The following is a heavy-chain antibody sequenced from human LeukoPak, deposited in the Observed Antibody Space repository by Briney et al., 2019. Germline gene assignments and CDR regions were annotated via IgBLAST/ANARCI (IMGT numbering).Heavy chain of an antibody. Sequence: PSETLSLTCTVSGGSISSYYWSWIRQPPGKGLEWIGYIYYSGSTNYNPSLKSRVTISVDTSKNQFSLKLSSVTAADTAVYYCARDSETKSSSSRYFDYWGQGTLVTVSS. D-gene: IGHD6-13*01. CDR1: GGSISSYY. CDR3: ARDSETKSSSSRYFDY. CDR2: IYYSGST. V-gene: IGHV4-59*01. J-gene: IGHJ4*02.